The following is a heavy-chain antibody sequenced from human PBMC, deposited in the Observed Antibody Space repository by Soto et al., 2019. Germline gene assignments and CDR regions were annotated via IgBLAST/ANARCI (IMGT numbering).Heavy chain of an antibody. CDR1: GFTVSSNY. D-gene: IGHD6-19*01. J-gene: IGHJ4*02. CDR2: IYSGGST. CDR3: ARAPIAVAGTGNFDY. V-gene: IGHV3-53*01. Sequence: GSLRLSCAASGFTVSSNYMSWVRQAPGKGLEWVSVIYSGGSTYYADSVKGRFTISRDNSKNTLYLQMNSLRAEDTAVYYCARAPIAVAGTGNFDYWGQGTLVTVSS.